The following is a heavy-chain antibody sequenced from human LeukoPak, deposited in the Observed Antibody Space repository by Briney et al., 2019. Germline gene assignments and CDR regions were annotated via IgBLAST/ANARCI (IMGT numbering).Heavy chain of an antibody. D-gene: IGHD1-1*01. CDR1: GFTFSSHA. J-gene: IGHJ6*02. V-gene: IGHV3-30-3*01. CDR3: ARDWNLDV. Sequence: PGGSLRLSCAASGFTFSSHALHWVRQAPGKGLEWVAFMSNDGSKIYYADSVKGRFTISRDNSKNTLYLQMNSLKAEDTAVYSCARDWNLDVWGQGTTVTVSS. CDR2: MSNDGSKI.